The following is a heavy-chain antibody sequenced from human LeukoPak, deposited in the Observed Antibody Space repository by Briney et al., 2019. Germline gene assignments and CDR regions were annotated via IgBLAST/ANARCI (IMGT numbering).Heavy chain of an antibody. CDR3: ARDLISGHYTFDY. J-gene: IGHJ4*02. CDR2: ISSSSSIM. CDR1: GFTFSSFN. Sequence: GGSLRLSCVTSGFTFSSFNMNWVRQAPGKGLEWVSYISSSSSIMFHADSVKGRFTISRDNAKNSLYLQMHSLRDEDTAVYYCARDLISGHYTFDYWGQGTLVTVSS. D-gene: IGHD1-26*01. V-gene: IGHV3-48*02.